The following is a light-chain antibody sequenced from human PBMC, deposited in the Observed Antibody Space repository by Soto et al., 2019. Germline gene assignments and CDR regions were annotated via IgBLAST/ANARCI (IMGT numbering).Light chain of an antibody. CDR2: LNN. J-gene: IGLJ2*01. Sequence: QSVVTQPPSVSGTPGQRVTISCSGSSFDIGSNTVNWYQQLPGMAPKLVIWLNNQRPSEVPDRFSASKSGTSASLAISGLRSEDEADYYCASWHDSLNGVIFGEGTKLTVL. CDR3: ASWHDSLNGVI. CDR1: SFDIGSNT. V-gene: IGLV1-44*01.